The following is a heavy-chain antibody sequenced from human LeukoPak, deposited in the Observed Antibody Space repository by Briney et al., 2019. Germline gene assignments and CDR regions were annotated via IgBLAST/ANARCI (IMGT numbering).Heavy chain of an antibody. J-gene: IGHJ6*04. CDR3: ARERGTGYYYYYGMDV. D-gene: IGHD1-14*01. CDR2: IYHSGST. V-gene: IGHV4-38-2*02. CDR1: GYSISSGYY. Sequence: SETLSLTCAVSGYSISSGYYWGWIRQPPGKGLEWIGSIYHSGSTYYNPSLKSRVTISVDTSKNQFSLKLSSVTAADTAECYCARERGTGYYYYYGMDVWGKGTTVTVSS.